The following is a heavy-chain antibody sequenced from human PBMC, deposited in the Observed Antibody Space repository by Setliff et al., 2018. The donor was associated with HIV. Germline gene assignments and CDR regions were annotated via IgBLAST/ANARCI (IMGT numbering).Heavy chain of an antibody. CDR3: TTGYDSSGYELVYFDF. D-gene: IGHD3-22*01. V-gene: IGHV3-15*01. J-gene: IGHJ4*02. Sequence: SGYTLTEVSMHWVRQAPGKGLEWVGRIKSKTDGGTTDHAAPVKGRFTISRDDSKNTLYLQMNSLQTEDTAVYYCTTGYDSSGYELVYFDFWGQGTLVTVS. CDR1: GYTLTEVS. CDR2: IKSKTDGGTT.